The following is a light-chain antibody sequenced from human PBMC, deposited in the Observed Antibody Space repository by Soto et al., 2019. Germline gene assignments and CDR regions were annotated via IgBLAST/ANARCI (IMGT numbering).Light chain of an antibody. Sequence: QSALTQPASVSGSPGQSITISCTGTSSDVGSYNLVSWYQQHPGKAPKLMIYEVSKRPSGVSNRFSGSKSGNTASLTISGLQAEDEADYHCCSYAGSTVFGGGTKLTVL. CDR3: CSYAGSTV. V-gene: IGLV2-23*02. CDR1: SSDVGSYNL. J-gene: IGLJ3*02. CDR2: EVS.